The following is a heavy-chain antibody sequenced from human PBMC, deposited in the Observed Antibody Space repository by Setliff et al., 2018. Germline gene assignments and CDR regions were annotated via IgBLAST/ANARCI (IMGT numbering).Heavy chain of an antibody. J-gene: IGHJ4*02. D-gene: IGHD2-8*01. CDR3: ARDPGFHSGTWCLGD. Sequence: SETLSLTCSVYGESFSNNYWSWIRQSPGRGLEWIGESNHGGSTSYNPSLKSRLTISLDTSGNRFSLNLTSVTAADTAVYYCARDPGFHSGTWCLGDWGQGTQVTVSS. CDR2: SNHGGST. V-gene: IGHV4-34*01. CDR1: GESFSNNY.